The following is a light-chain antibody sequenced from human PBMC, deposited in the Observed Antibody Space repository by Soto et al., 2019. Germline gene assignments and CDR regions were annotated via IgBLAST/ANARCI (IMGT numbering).Light chain of an antibody. CDR3: HQYASSRT. CDR2: AAS. J-gene: IGKJ1*01. V-gene: IGKV3-20*01. CDR1: QSVSSRY. Sequence: EIVLTQSPVTLFLSPGETATLSCRASQSVSSRYFAWYQQKPGQAPRLLIYAASSRAAVIPYRFSGSGSGTDFSLTISRLEPEDFAVYYCHQYASSRTFGPGTKVE.